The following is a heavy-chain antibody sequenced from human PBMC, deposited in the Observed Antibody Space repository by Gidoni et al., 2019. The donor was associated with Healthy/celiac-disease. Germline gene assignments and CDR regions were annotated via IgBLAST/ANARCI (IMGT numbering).Heavy chain of an antibody. V-gene: IGHV4-39*01. J-gene: IGHJ6*02. Sequence: QLQLQESGPGLVKPSETLSLTCTVPGGSISSSSYYWGWIRQPPGKGLEWIGSIYYSGSTYYNPSLKSRVTISVDTSKNQFSLKLSSVTAADTAVYYCARQEYYYYYGMDVWGQGTTVTVSS. CDR2: IYYSGST. CDR3: ARQEYYYYYGMDV. CDR1: GGSISSSSYY.